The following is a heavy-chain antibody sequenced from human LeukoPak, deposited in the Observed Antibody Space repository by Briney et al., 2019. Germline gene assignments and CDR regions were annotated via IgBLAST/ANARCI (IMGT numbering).Heavy chain of an antibody. V-gene: IGHV3-21*01. CDR2: ISSSSSYI. CDR1: GFTFSSYS. D-gene: IGHD2-2*01. CDR3: ARVMRGSSTSCGVDP. Sequence: PGGSPRLSCAASGFTFSSYSMNWVRQAPGKGLEWVSSISSSSSYIYYADSVKGRFTISRDNAKNSLYLQMNSLRAEDTAVYYCARVMRGSSTSCGVDPWGQGTLVTVSS. J-gene: IGHJ5*02.